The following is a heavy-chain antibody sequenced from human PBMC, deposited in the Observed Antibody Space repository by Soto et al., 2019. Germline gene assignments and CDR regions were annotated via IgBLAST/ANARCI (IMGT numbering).Heavy chain of an antibody. CDR2: IYHSGST. Sequence: SETLSLTCAVSSGSISSSNWWSWVRQPPGKGLEWIGEIYHSGSTNYNPSLKSRVTISVDKSKNQFSLKLSSVTAADTAVYYCATFRGRRSCSSTSCYPVYYYYYMDVWGKGTTVTVSS. D-gene: IGHD2-2*01. J-gene: IGHJ6*03. CDR3: ATFRGRRSCSSTSCYPVYYYYYMDV. CDR1: SGSISSSNW. V-gene: IGHV4-4*02.